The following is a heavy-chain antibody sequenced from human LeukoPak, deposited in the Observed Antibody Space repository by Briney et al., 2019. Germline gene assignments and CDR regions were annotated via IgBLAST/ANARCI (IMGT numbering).Heavy chain of an antibody. Sequence: PSQTLSLTCTVSGGSISSGSYYWSWIRQPAGKGLEWIGRIYTSGSTNYNPSLKSRVTISVDTSKNQFSLELSSVTAADTAVYYCATLSDFRMDVWGKGTTVTVSS. D-gene: IGHD3-3*01. CDR3: ATLSDFRMDV. CDR2: IYTSGST. J-gene: IGHJ6*04. CDR1: GGSISSGSYY. V-gene: IGHV4-61*02.